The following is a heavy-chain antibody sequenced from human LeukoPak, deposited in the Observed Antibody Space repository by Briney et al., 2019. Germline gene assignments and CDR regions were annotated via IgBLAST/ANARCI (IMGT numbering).Heavy chain of an antibody. J-gene: IGHJ4*02. CDR1: GGSISSGSYY. CDR2: IYTSGST. V-gene: IGHV4-61*02. D-gene: IGHD3-22*01. Sequence: PSETLSLTCTVAGGSISSGSYYWSWIRQPAGKGLEWIGRIYTSGSTNYNPSLKSRVTISVDTSKNQFSLKLSSVTAADTAVYYCASMDSSGYYYAFDYWGQGTLVTVSS. CDR3: ASMDSSGYYYAFDY.